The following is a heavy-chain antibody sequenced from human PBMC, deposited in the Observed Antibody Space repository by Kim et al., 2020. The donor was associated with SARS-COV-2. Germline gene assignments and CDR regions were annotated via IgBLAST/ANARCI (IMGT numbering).Heavy chain of an antibody. J-gene: IGHJ4*02. CDR2: ITSVGAI. CDR3: SWGVGIAGPGNYFDY. V-gene: IGHV3-15*01. D-gene: IGHD6-13*01. CDR1: GFSVTNTW. Sequence: GGSLRLSCAASGFSVTNTWMNWVRQAPGKGLEWVGRITSVGAIHFAAPVKGRFTISRDDSKNTLYIQMDSLETEDTGVYYCSWGVGIAGPGNYFDYWGQGTQVTVSS.